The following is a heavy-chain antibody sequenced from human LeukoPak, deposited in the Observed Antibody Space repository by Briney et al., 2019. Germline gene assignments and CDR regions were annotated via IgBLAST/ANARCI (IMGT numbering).Heavy chain of an antibody. V-gene: IGHV1-24*01. CDR2: FDPENGET. CDR1: GYTLPEIS. Sequence: ASVKVSCKFSGYTLPEISIHWVRQAPGKGLEWMGGFDPENGETVSARRFQGRLTMTEDTSSDTAYMELSSLTSEDTAVYYCAASGGYFDYWGQGTLVTVSS. J-gene: IGHJ4*02. D-gene: IGHD3-16*01. CDR3: AASGGYFDY.